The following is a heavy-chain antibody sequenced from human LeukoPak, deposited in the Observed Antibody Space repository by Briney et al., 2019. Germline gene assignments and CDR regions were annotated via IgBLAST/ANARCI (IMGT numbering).Heavy chain of an antibody. CDR1: GGSFSGYY. J-gene: IGHJ6*02. V-gene: IGHV4-34*01. CDR2: INHSGST. D-gene: IGHD3-10*01. CDR3: ARGGVTMVRGAHWYYGMDV. Sequence: SETLSLTCAVYGGSFSGYYWSWIRQPPGKGLEWIGEINHSGSTNYNPSLKSRVTISVDTSKNQFSLKLSSVTAADTAVYYCARGGVTMVRGAHWYYGMDVWGQGTTVTVSS.